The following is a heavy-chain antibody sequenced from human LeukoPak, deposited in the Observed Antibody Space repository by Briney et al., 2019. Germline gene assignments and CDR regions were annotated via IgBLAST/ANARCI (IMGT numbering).Heavy chain of an antibody. Sequence: PSETLSLTCTVSGGSISSYYWSWIRQPPGKGLEWIGYIYYRGSTNYNPSLKSRVTISVDTSKNQFSLKLSSVTAADTAVYYCARGAAAGPIFYYYGMDVWGQGTTVTVSS. V-gene: IGHV4-59*01. CDR3: ARGAAAGPIFYYYGMDV. CDR1: GGSISSYY. J-gene: IGHJ6*02. D-gene: IGHD6-13*01. CDR2: IYYRGST.